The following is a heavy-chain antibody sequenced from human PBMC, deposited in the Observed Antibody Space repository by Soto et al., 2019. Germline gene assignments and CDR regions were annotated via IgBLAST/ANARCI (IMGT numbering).Heavy chain of an antibody. V-gene: IGHV3-48*01. D-gene: IGHD1-7*01. Sequence: VGSLRLSCAASGFTFSSYSMNWVRQAPGKGLEWVSYISSSSSTIYYADSVKGRFTISRDNAKNSLYLQMNSLRAEDTAVYYCARGPSEPDNWNYAGSTGYWYFDLWGRGTLVTVSS. CDR1: GFTFSSYS. J-gene: IGHJ2*01. CDR2: ISSSSSTI. CDR3: ARGPSEPDNWNYAGSTGYWYFDL.